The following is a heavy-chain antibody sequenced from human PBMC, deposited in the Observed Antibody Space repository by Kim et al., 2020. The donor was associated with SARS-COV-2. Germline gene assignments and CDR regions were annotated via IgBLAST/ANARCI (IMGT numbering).Heavy chain of an antibody. J-gene: IGHJ6*02. CDR3: ARVFGSGSYYKYYYGMDV. V-gene: IGHV4-39*07. CDR2: IYYTGST. Sequence: SETLSLTCTVSGGSISSSSYYWGWIRQTPGKGLEWIGSIYYTGSTYYNPSLKSRVTISVDTSKNQFSLKLSSVTAADTAVYYCARVFGSGSYYKYYYGMDVWGQGTTVTVSS. D-gene: IGHD3-10*01. CDR1: GGSISSSSYY.